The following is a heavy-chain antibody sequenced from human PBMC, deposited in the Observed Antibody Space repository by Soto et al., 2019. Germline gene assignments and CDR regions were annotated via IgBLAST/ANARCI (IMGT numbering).Heavy chain of an antibody. CDR1: GFTFSTYT. Sequence: GGSLRLSCEAFGFTFSTYTMNWVRQAPGKGLEWVSYISSSGRTISYADPVKGRFSISRDNAKNSLYLQMNSLRGEDTAVYYCARASGIMVANKYFDFWGQGTLVTVSS. J-gene: IGHJ4*02. CDR2: ISSSGRTI. D-gene: IGHD2-8*01. CDR3: ARASGIMVANKYFDF. V-gene: IGHV3-48*04.